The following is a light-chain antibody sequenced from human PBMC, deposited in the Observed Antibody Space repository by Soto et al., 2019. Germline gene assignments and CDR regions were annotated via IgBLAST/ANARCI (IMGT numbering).Light chain of an antibody. J-gene: IGLJ2*01. CDR2: EVS. V-gene: IGLV2-8*01. Sequence: QSALTQPPSASGSPGQSVTISCTGTSSDVGGYNSVSWYQQHPGKAPKLMIYEVSERPSGVPDRFSGSKSGNTASLTVSGLQADDEADYYCSSYAGSNNLVFGGGTQLTVL. CDR1: SSDVGGYNS. CDR3: SSYAGSNNLV.